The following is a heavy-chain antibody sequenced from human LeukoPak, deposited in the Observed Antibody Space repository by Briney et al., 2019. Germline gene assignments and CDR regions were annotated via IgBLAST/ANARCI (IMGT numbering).Heavy chain of an antibody. J-gene: IGHJ4*02. V-gene: IGHV3-64*04. D-gene: IGHD1-26*01. CDR3: AREIGGALHYFDY. CDR1: GFPFSSYA. CDR2: ISDSGGST. Sequence: GGSLRLSCSASGFPFSSYAMHWVRQAPGKGLEYVSAISDSGGSTYYADSVKGRFTTSRDNSKNTLYLQMNSLRAEDTAVYYCAREIGGALHYFDYWAREPWSPSPQ.